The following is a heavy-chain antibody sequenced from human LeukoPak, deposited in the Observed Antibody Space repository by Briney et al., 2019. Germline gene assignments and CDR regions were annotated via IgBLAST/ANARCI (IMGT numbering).Heavy chain of an antibody. J-gene: IGHJ3*02. Sequence: RGSLRLSCAASGFTFSSHWMSWVRQAPGKGLEWVANIKQDGSEKYYVDSVKGRFTISRDNAKNSLYLQMNSLRAEDTALYYCAKDIGPIVGATGDDAFDIWGQGTMVTVSS. CDR2: IKQDGSEK. CDR1: GFTFSSHW. D-gene: IGHD1-26*01. V-gene: IGHV3-7*03. CDR3: AKDIGPIVGATGDDAFDI.